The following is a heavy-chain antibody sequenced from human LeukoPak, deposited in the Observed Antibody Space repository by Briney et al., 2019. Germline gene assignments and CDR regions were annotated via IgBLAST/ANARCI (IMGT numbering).Heavy chain of an antibody. J-gene: IGHJ4*02. CDR3: ARGGYSGSYYRFS. Sequence: GGSLRLSCAASGFRFSDYWMHWVRQGPGKGPDWLSRTSNDGSDTFYADAAKGRFTASRDNAKNTVYLQVTNVRPEDTAVYFCARGGYSGSYYRFSWGQGTLVTVAS. D-gene: IGHD6-25*01. CDR1: GFRFSDYW. CDR2: TSNDGSDT. V-gene: IGHV3-74*01.